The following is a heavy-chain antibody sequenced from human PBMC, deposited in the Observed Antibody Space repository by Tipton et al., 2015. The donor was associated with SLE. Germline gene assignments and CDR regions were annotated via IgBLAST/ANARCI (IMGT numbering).Heavy chain of an antibody. CDR3: ARVRRDGYNYLGYYFDY. Sequence: TLSLTCTVSGGSISSGSYYWSWIRPPAGKGLEWIGHIYTSGSTNYNPSLKSRVTISVDTSKNQFSLKLSSVTAADTAVYYCARVRRDGYNYLGYYFDYWGQGTLVTVSS. V-gene: IGHV4-61*09. CDR1: GGSISSGSYY. CDR2: IYTSGST. D-gene: IGHD5-24*01. J-gene: IGHJ4*02.